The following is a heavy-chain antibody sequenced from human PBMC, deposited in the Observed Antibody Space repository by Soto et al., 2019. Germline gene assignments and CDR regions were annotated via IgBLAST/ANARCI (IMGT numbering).Heavy chain of an antibody. CDR3: AKDLRGDCSSSSCYGEGHPGYYYHYGMDV. CDR2: ISGSGGST. J-gene: IGHJ6*02. D-gene: IGHD2-2*01. Sequence: EVQLLESGGGLVQPGGSLRLSCAASGFTFSSYAMSWVRQAPGKGLEWVSAISGSGGSTYYTDSVKGRFTISRDNSKNTLYLQMSSLRAEDKAVYYCAKDLRGDCSSSSCYGEGHPGYYYHYGMDVWGQGTTVTV. CDR1: GFTFSSYA. V-gene: IGHV3-23*01.